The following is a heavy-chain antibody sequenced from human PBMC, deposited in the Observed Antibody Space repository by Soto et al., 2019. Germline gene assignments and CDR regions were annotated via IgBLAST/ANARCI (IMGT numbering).Heavy chain of an antibody. CDR2: IYYSGST. V-gene: IGHV4-39*01. CDR3: ARHEGDYYGSGRGFLYAFDI. D-gene: IGHD3-10*01. J-gene: IGHJ3*02. Sequence: PSETLFLTCTVSGGSISSSSYYWGWIRQPPGKGLEWIGSIYYSGSTYYNPSLKSRVTISVDTSKNQFSLKLSSVTAADTAVYYCARHEGDYYGSGRGFLYAFDIWGQGTMVTVSS. CDR1: GGSISSSSYY.